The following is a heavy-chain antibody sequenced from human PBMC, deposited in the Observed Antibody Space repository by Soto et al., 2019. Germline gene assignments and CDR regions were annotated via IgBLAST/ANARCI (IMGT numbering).Heavy chain of an antibody. D-gene: IGHD3-22*01. J-gene: IGHJ4*02. V-gene: IGHV1-69*13. CDR3: ARDSSGYLDH. Sequence: PVRVADRAAGGNFSSWGTPWVRKAPGQGLEWMGGILPLLGTAHYAQKFQGRVTIPADESTSPAYMELSSLRSEDTAVYYCARDSSGYLDHWGQGTLLTVSS. CDR2: ILPLLGTA. CDR1: GGNFSSWG.